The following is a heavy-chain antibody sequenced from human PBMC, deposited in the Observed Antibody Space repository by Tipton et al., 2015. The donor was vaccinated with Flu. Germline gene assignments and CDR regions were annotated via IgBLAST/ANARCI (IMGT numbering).Heavy chain of an antibody. CDR2: IYTGTRT. J-gene: IGHJ4*02. CDR1: GFSVSSHY. CDR3: ARDSFGGALDY. D-gene: IGHD2-21*01. V-gene: IGHV3-66*01. Sequence: SLRLSCVASGFSVSSHYMSWVRQAPGKGLEWVSVIYTGTRTYYADSVKGRFTISRDDSKNTLSLQMDSLRAEDTAVYYCARDSFGGALDYWGQGTLVTVSS.